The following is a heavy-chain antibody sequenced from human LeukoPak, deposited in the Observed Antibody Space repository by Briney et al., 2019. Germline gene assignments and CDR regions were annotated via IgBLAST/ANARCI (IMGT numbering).Heavy chain of an antibody. CDR1: GFTFSSYG. D-gene: IGHD3-10*01. CDR3: ARVSAMVRGVHIRSDY. J-gene: IGHJ4*02. V-gene: IGHV3-30*03. Sequence: GGSLRLSCAASGFTFSSYGMHWVRQAPGKGLGWVAVISYDGSNKYYADSVKGRFTISRDNSKNTLYLQMNSLRAEDTAVYYCARVSAMVRGVHIRSDYWGQGTLVTVSS. CDR2: ISYDGSNK.